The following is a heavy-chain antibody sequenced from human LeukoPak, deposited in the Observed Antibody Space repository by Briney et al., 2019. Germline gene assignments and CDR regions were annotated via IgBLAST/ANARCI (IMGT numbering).Heavy chain of an antibody. V-gene: IGHV3-15*01. Sequence: KPGGSLRLSCAASGFTFSNAWMSWVRQAPGKGLEWVGRIKSKTDGGTTDYAATVKGRFTISRDDSKNTLYLQMNSLKNEDTAVYYCTTDSPKTPVLLWFGELGGGSFDYWGQGTLVTVSS. CDR1: GFTFSNAW. J-gene: IGHJ4*02. CDR3: TTDSPKTPVLLWFGELGGGSFDY. D-gene: IGHD3-10*01. CDR2: IKSKTDGGTT.